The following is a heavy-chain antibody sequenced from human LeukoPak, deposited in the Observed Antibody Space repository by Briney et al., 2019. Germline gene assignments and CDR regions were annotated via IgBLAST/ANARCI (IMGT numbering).Heavy chain of an antibody. V-gene: IGHV4-30-2*01. D-gene: IGHD6-13*01. CDR1: GGSISSGGYY. Sequence: SETLSLTCTVSGGSISSGGYYWSWIRQHPGKGLEWIGYIYHSGSTYYNPSLKSRVTISVDRSKNQFSLKLSSVTAADTAVYYCARGGSSWYLMDYWGQGTLVTVSS. J-gene: IGHJ4*02. CDR2: IYHSGST. CDR3: ARGGSSWYLMDY.